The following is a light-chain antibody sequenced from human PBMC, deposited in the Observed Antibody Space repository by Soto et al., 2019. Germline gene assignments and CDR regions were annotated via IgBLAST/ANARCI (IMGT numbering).Light chain of an antibody. CDR2: RND. J-gene: IGLJ2*01. Sequence: QSALPQPPSASGTPGQRVTFSCSGSSSNIGGNTVNWYQLLPGTAPKLLIYRNDQRPSGVPDRFSGSMSGTAASLAIGGLRSEDEADYYCAAWDDSLSGVVFGGGTKLTVL. CDR3: AAWDDSLSGVV. V-gene: IGLV1-47*01. CDR1: SSNIGGNT.